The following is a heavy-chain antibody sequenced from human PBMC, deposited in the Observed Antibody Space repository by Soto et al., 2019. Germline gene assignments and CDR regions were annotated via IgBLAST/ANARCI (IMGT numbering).Heavy chain of an antibody. Sequence: QVQLQESGPGLVKPSQTLSLTCTVSGGSISSGGYYWSWIRQHPGKGLEWIGYIYYSGSTYYNPSLKSRVTLSVDTSKNQFSLKLSSVTAADTAVYYCARFSPFTYYYDSSGYYEGQYYFDYWGQGTLVTVSS. CDR2: IYYSGST. D-gene: IGHD3-22*01. J-gene: IGHJ4*02. CDR3: ARFSPFTYYYDSSGYYEGQYYFDY. CDR1: GGSISSGGYY. V-gene: IGHV4-31*03.